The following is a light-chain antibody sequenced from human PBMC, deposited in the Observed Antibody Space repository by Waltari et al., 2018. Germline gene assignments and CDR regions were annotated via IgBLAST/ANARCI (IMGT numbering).Light chain of an antibody. CDR2: KDR. V-gene: IGLV3-27*01. Sequence: SYELTQPSSVSVSPGQTARITCSGAVLAKKYARWFQQKPGQAPGVVIYKDRERPSGIPERFSGSSSGTTVTLTISGAQVEDEGDYYCYSATDNYRVFGGGTKLTVL. CDR3: YSATDNYRV. J-gene: IGLJ3*02. CDR1: VLAKKY.